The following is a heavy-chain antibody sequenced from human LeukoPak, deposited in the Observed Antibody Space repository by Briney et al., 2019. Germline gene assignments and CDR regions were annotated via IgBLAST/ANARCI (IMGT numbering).Heavy chain of an antibody. J-gene: IGHJ4*02. CDR3: ARKTAAARGPYDY. D-gene: IGHD6-13*01. CDR1: GGSFRGYY. CDR2: INHSGST. Sequence: RPSETLSLTCAVYGGSFRGYYWSWIRQPPGKGLEWIGEINHSGSTNYNPSLKSRVTISVDTSKNQFSLKLSSVTAADTAVYYCARKTAAARGPYDYWGQGTLVTVSS. V-gene: IGHV4-34*01.